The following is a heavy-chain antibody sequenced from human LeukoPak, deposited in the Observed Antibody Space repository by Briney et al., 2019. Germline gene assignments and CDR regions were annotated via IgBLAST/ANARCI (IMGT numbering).Heavy chain of an antibody. V-gene: IGHV3-64*01. D-gene: IGHD1-1*01. CDR3: ARFNWNDEEIDY. J-gene: IGHJ4*02. CDR1: GFTFSSYS. Sequence: PGGSLRLSCAASGFTFSSYSMNWVRQAPGKGLEYVSAISSNGGSTYYANSVKGRFTISRDNSKNTLYLQMGSLRAEDTAVYYCARFNWNDEEIDYWGQGTLVTVSS. CDR2: ISSNGGST.